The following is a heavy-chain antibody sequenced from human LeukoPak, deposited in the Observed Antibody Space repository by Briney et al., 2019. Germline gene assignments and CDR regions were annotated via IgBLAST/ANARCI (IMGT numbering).Heavy chain of an antibody. V-gene: IGHV1-18*01. CDR2: ISAYHSNT. D-gene: IGHD4-23*01. J-gene: IGHJ4*02. CDR3: AREGGNVVFDY. CDR1: GYTFTSYG. Sequence: ASVKVSFKASGYTFTSYGISWVREAPGQGLEWIGWISAYHSNTNCAQKLQGRVTMTTDTSTSRAYMELRSLRSDDTAVYYCAREGGNVVFDYWGQGTLVSVPS.